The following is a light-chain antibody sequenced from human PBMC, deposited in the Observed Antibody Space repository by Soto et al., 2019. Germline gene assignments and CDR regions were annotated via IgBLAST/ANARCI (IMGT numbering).Light chain of an antibody. CDR1: QSVSSY. V-gene: IGKV3-11*01. CDR2: DAS. CDR3: QQYGSSGT. Sequence: EIVLTQSPATLSLSPGERATLSCRARQSVSSYLAWYQQKPGQAPRLLIYDASNRATGIPARFSGSGSGTDFTLTISSLEPEDFAVYYCQQYGSSGTFGQGTKVDIK. J-gene: IGKJ1*01.